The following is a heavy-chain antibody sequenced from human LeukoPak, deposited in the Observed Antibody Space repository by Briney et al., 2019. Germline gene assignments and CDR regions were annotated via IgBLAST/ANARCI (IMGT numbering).Heavy chain of an antibody. CDR3: ARHISLGNYYGSGSYPDY. Sequence: PSETLSLTCAVYGGSFSGYYWSWIRQPPGKGLEWIGSIYYSGSTYYNPSLKSRVTISVDTSKNQFSLKLSSVTAADTAVYYCARHISLGNYYGSGSYPDYWGQGTLVTVSS. CDR2: IYYSGST. CDR1: GGSFSGYY. D-gene: IGHD3-10*01. J-gene: IGHJ4*02. V-gene: IGHV4-34*01.